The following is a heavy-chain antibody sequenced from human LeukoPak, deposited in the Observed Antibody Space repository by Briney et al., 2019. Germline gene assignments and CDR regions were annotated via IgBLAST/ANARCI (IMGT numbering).Heavy chain of an antibody. CDR1: GFTFSSYA. CDR2: INGGGGST. Sequence: GGSLRLSCAASGFTFSSYAMNWVRQAPGKGLEWVSAINGGGGSTYSADSVKGRFTISRDNSKNTLYLQMSSLRAEDTAVYYCTKGTLNTGYSSWGQGTLVTVSS. J-gene: IGHJ5*02. CDR3: TKGTLNTGYSS. D-gene: IGHD5-24*01. V-gene: IGHV3-23*01.